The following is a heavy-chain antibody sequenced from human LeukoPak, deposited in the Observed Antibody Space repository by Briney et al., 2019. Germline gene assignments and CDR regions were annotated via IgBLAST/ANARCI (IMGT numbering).Heavy chain of an antibody. CDR1: GFTFSSYD. CDR3: ARGNWGAYDY. J-gene: IGHJ4*02. Sequence: GGSLRLSCAAPGFTFSSYDMHWVRHATGKGLEWVSAIGTAGDTYYPGSVKGRFTISRENAKNSLYLQMNSLRAGDTAVYYCARGNWGAYDYWGQGTLVTVSS. CDR2: IGTAGDT. V-gene: IGHV3-13*01. D-gene: IGHD7-27*01.